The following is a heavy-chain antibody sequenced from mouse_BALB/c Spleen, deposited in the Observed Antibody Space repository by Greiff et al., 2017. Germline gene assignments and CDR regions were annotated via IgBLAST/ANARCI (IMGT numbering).Heavy chain of an antibody. V-gene: IGHV1S81*02. CDR3: AEYYGTPFDY. CDR1: GYTFTSYW. D-gene: IGHD1-1*01. CDR2: INPSNGRT. Sequence: QVQLQQPGAELVKPGASGKLSCKASGYTFTSYWMHWVKQRPGQGLEWIGEINPSNGRTNYNEKFKSKATLTVDKSSSTAYMQLSSLTSEDSAVYYCAEYYGTPFDYWGQGTTLTVSA. J-gene: IGHJ2*01.